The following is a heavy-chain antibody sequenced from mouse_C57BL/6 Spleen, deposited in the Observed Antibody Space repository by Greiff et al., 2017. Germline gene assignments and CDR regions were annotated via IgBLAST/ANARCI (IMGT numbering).Heavy chain of an antibody. Sequence: VQLKESGAELVKPGASVKLSCTASGFNIKDYYMHWVKQRTEQGLEWIGRIDPEDGETKNAPKFQGKATITADTSSNTAYLQLSSLTSEDTAVYYCARAYRNLFDYWGQGTTLTVSS. CDR2: IDPEDGET. CDR1: GFNIKDYY. D-gene: IGHD2-5*01. CDR3: ARAYRNLFDY. J-gene: IGHJ2*01. V-gene: IGHV14-2*01.